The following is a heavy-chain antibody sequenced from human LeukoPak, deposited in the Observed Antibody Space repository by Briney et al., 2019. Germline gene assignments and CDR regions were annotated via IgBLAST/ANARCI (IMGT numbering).Heavy chain of an antibody. CDR1: GFTFSSYS. J-gene: IGHJ4*02. V-gene: IGHV3-21*01. D-gene: IGHD3-9*01. CDR2: ISSSSSYI. Sequence: GGSLRLSXAASGFTFSSYSMNWVRQAPGKGLEWVSSISSSSSYIYYADSVKGRFTISRDNAKNSLYLQMNSLRAEDTAVYYCARGLDYDILTGYYDWGQGTLVTVSS. CDR3: ARGLDYDILTGYYD.